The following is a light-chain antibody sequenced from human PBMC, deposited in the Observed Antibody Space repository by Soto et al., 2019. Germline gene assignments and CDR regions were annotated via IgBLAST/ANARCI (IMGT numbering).Light chain of an antibody. V-gene: IGLV2-14*01. CDR2: EVT. CDR1: SSDVGGYDY. J-gene: IGLJ3*02. Sequence: QSALTQPASVSGSPGQSIAISCTGTSSDVGGYDYVSWCQQHPGKAPKVLIYEVTNRPSGVSDRFSGSKSGNTASLTISGLQAEDEADYYCSSFTSSHTWVFGGGTKLTVL. CDR3: SSFTSSHTWV.